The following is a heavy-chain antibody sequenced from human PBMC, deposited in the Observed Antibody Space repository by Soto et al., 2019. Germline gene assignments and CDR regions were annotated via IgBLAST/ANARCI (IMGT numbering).Heavy chain of an antibody. CDR2: ISSSGSAI. Sequence: PGGSLRLSCADSGFTFSSYEMNWVRQAPGKGLEWVSYISSSGSAIYYADSVKGRFTISRDNAKNSLYLQMNSLRAEDTAVYYCARDFGPTYGMDVWGQGTTVTVSS. V-gene: IGHV3-48*03. J-gene: IGHJ6*02. D-gene: IGHD3-3*01. CDR1: GFTFSSYE. CDR3: ARDFGPTYGMDV.